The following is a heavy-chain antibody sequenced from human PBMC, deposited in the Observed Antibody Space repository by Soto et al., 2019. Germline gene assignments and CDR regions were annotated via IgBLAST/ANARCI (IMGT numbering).Heavy chain of an antibody. Sequence: QVQLQESGPGLVKPSQTLSLTCTVSGGSISSGGYYWSWIRQHPGKGLEWIGYIYYSGSTYYNPSLKSRVTLSVDTSKNQFSLKLSSVTAADTAVYYCARGKWLRFPIDYWGQGTLVTVSS. J-gene: IGHJ4*02. CDR3: ARGKWLRFPIDY. CDR2: IYYSGST. V-gene: IGHV4-31*03. D-gene: IGHD5-12*01. CDR1: GGSISSGGYY.